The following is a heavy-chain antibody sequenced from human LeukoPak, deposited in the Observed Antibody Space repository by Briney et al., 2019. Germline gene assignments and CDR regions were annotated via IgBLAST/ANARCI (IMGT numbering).Heavy chain of an antibody. CDR1: GGTFSSYA. CDR2: IIPIFGTA. Sequence: SVKVSCKASGGTFSSYAISWVRQAPGQGLEWMGGIIPIFGTANYAQKFQGRVTITADESTSTAYMELSSLRSEDTAVYYCARDRIVTTPSYYYYGMDVWGQGTTVTVSS. V-gene: IGHV1-69*01. CDR3: ARDRIVTTPSYYYYGMDV. J-gene: IGHJ6*02. D-gene: IGHD4-11*01.